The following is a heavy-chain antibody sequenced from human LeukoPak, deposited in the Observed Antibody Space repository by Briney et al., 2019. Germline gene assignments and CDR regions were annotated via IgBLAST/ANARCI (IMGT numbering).Heavy chain of an antibody. Sequence: GGSLRLSCAASGFTFSSYAMSWVRQAPGKGLEWVSAISGSGGNTYYADSVKGRFTISRDNSKNILYLQMNSLRAEGTAVYHCAKGKSTLYDPWGQGTLVTVTS. V-gene: IGHV3-23*01. CDR2: ISGSGGNT. J-gene: IGHJ5*02. CDR3: AKGKSTLYDP. CDR1: GFTFSSYA.